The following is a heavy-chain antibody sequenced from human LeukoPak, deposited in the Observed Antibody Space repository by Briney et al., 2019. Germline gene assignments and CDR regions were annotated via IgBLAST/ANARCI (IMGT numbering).Heavy chain of an antibody. J-gene: IGHJ6*02. Sequence: ASVKVSCKASGYTFTSYDINWVRQATGQGREWMGLMNPNSCNTGYAQKFYGRVTMTRNSYISTAYIELSSLRSEDTAVYYCARGRGLFPRRIYGMDVWGQGTTVTVSS. V-gene: IGHV1-8*01. D-gene: IGHD3-10*01. CDR1: GYTFTSYD. CDR2: MNPNSCNT. CDR3: ARGRGLFPRRIYGMDV.